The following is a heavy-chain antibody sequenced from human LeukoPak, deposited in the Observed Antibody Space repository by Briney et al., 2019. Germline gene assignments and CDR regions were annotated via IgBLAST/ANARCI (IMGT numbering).Heavy chain of an antibody. V-gene: IGHV3-23*01. CDR2: ISGGGHST. D-gene: IGHD5-12*01. CDR1: GFTFSTYA. J-gene: IGHJ4*02. CDR3: AKGLGYSGYESFDY. Sequence: GGSLRLSCAASGFTFSTYAMSWVRQSPGKGLEWVSGISGGGHSTYYADSVKGLFTISRDNSKNTLYLQMNSLRAEDTAVYYCAKGLGYSGYESFDYWGQGTLVTVSS.